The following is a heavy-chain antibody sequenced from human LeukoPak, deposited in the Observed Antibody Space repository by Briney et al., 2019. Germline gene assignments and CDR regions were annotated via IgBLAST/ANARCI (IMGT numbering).Heavy chain of an antibody. CDR1: GGSISSGGYY. CDR3: AREVLPYYYDSSGSLLDSP. D-gene: IGHD3-22*01. CDR2: IYYSGST. J-gene: IGHJ5*02. V-gene: IGHV4-31*03. Sequence: SETLSLTCTVSGGSISSGGYYWSWIRQHPGKGLEWIGYIYYSGSTYYNPSLKSRVTISVDTSKNQFSLKLSSVTAADTAVYYCAREVLPYYYDSSGSLLDSPWGQATLVTVSS.